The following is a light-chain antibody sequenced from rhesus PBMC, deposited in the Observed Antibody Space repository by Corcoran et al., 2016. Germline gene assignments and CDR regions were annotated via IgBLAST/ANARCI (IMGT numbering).Light chain of an antibody. Sequence: EIVLTQSPTSMAVSQGERVTISCTASSSVSTSYLHWYQKKPGFPSRLLVYRTSSLASGVPARFSGSGSGTSDTLTVSSMEAEDAANYYCQQGNSIPFTFGPGTKLDIK. CDR3: QQGNSIPFT. CDR2: RTS. V-gene: IGKV3-42*01. J-gene: IGKJ3*01. CDR1: SSVSTS.